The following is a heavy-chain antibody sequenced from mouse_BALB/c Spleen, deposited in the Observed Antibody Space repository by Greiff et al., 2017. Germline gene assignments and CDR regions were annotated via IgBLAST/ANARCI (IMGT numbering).Heavy chain of an antibody. CDR3: ARWDGNYPSYAMDY. V-gene: IGHV5-17*02. CDR2: ISSGSSTI. Sequence: EVNLVESGGGLVQPGGSRKLSCAASGFTFSSFGMHWVRQAPEKGLEWVAYISSGSSTIYYADTVKGRFTISRDNPKNTLFLQMTSLRSEDTAMYYCARWDGNYPSYAMDYWGQGTSVTVSS. CDR1: GFTFSSFG. J-gene: IGHJ4*01. D-gene: IGHD2-1*01.